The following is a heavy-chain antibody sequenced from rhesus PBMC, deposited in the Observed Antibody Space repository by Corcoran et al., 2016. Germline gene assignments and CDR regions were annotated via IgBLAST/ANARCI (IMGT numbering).Heavy chain of an antibody. Sequence: EVQLVESGGGLVQPGGSLRLSCGASGFNFSNYWMSWVRQAPGKGLEWVGFIKNKADGGTAAYAESVKGRFTISRDDSKNTLYLQMNSLKTEDTAVYYCTRETIAAADYWGQGVLVTVSS. J-gene: IGHJ4*01. CDR3: TRETIAAADY. D-gene: IGHD6-31*01. CDR1: GFNFSNYW. V-gene: IGHV3S11*01. CDR2: IKNKADGGTA.